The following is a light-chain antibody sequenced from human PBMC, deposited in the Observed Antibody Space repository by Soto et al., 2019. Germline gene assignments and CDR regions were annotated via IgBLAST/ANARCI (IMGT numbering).Light chain of an antibody. CDR2: GAS. CDR3: QKYGSSPRT. Sequence: VLTQSPATLSLSPGESATLSCRASQTVSSSLAWYQQKTGQAPRLLIYGASSRATGIPDRFSGSGSVTDFTLTISRLEPEDFAVYFCQKYGSSPRTFGQGTKVDIK. V-gene: IGKV3-20*01. CDR1: QTVSSS. J-gene: IGKJ1*01.